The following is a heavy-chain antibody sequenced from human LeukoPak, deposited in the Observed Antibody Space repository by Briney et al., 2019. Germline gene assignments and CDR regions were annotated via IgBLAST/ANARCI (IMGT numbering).Heavy chain of an antibody. CDR1: GYTFTGYY. Sequence: ASVKVSCKASGYTFTGYYMHWVRQAPGQGLEWIGWINPNSGGTNYAQKFQGRVTMTRDTSISTAYMELSRLRSDDTAVYYCARDREGSGSYYKDDNYWGQGTLVTVSS. V-gene: IGHV1-2*02. D-gene: IGHD3-10*01. J-gene: IGHJ4*02. CDR3: ARDREGSGSYYKDDNY. CDR2: INPNSGGT.